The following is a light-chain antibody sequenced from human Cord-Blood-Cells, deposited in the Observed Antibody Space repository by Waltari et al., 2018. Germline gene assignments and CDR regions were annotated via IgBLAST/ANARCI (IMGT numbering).Light chain of an antibody. CDR1: QDISNY. CDR2: DAS. V-gene: IGKV1-33*01. J-gene: IGKJ4*01. CDR3: QQYDNLPLT. Sequence: DIQMTQSPSSLSASVGEIVTITCQASQDISNYLNWYQQKPGKAPKLLIYDASNLETGVPSRFSGSGSGTDFTFTISSLQPEDIATYYCQQYDNLPLTFGGGTKVEIK.